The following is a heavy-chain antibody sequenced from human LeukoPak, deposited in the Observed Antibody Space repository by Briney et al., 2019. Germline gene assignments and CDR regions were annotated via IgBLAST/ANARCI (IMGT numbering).Heavy chain of an antibody. Sequence: GGSLRLSCAASGFTFSSSAMSWVRQAPGKGLEWVSGISGSGSGTYYADSVEGRITISRDNSKNTLHLEMNSVTTEDTAVYYCAKAGAIKFDFWGQGILVTVSS. D-gene: IGHD1-26*01. CDR3: AKAGAIKFDF. CDR2: ISGSGSGT. CDR1: GFTFSSSA. V-gene: IGHV3-23*01. J-gene: IGHJ4*02.